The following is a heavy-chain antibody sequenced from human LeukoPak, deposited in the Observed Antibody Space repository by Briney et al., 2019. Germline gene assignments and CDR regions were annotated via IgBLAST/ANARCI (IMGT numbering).Heavy chain of an antibody. J-gene: IGHJ4*02. V-gene: IGHV1-2*02. D-gene: IGHD1-26*01. CDR1: GYTFTGYY. CDR3: ARAEWEQLRWGIDY. Sequence: ASVKVSCKASGYTFTGYYMHWVRQAPGQGLEWMGWINPNSGGTNYAQNYQGRVTMTRDTSISTAYMEMSRLTPDDTAVYYCARAEWEQLRWGIDYWGQGSLVTVSS. CDR2: INPNSGGT.